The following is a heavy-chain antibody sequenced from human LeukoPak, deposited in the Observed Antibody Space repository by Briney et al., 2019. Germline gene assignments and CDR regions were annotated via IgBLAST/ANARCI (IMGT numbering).Heavy chain of an antibody. V-gene: IGHV3-7*03. CDR1: GFTFSSYW. CDR2: IKQDGSER. J-gene: IGHJ4*02. Sequence: GSLRLSCAASGFTFSSYWMSWVRQAPGKGLEWVANIKQDGSERFYVDSVKGRFTISRDNAKNSLYLQLNSLRAEDTAVYYCARDGRPIDYWGQGTLVIVSS. CDR3: ARDGRPIDY.